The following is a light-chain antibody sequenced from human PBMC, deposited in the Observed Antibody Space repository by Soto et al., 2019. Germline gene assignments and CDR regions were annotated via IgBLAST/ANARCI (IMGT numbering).Light chain of an antibody. CDR2: DAS. Sequence: EIVLTQSPLTLALSPGERATLSCRASQSVATYLAWYQQRPGQAPRLLIYDASHRATGIPARFSGSGSGTDFALTISSLEPEDFAVYYCQHRTDWPPICTFSPGTKVEIK. CDR3: QHRTDWPPICT. J-gene: IGKJ2*02. V-gene: IGKV3-11*01. CDR1: QSVATY.